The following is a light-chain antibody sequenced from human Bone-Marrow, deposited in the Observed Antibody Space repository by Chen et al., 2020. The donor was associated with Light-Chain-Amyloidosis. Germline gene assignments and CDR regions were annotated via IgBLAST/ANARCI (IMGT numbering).Light chain of an antibody. CDR2: KDS. CDR3: QSADSTGIYRV. J-gene: IGLJ3*02. Sequence: YELTQPPSVSVSPGQTARITCSGDALPDQYAYWYQQKAGQAPVLVINKDSERHSGIPERVSGSSSGKTVTLTISGVQAEDEAVDYCQSADSTGIYRVFGGGTKLTVL. CDR1: ALPDQY. V-gene: IGLV3-25*03.